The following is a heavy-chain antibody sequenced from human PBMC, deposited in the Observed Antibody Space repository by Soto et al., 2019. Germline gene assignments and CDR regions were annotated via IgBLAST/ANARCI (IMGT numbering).Heavy chain of an antibody. CDR2: ISSSSSYT. D-gene: IGHD4-4*01. CDR1: GFTFSDYY. V-gene: IGHV3-11*05. CDR3: AKDLNSNYGWFDP. J-gene: IGHJ5*02. Sequence: GGSLRLSCAASGFTFSDYYMSWIRQAPGKGLEWVSYISSSSSYTNYADSVKGRFTISRDNAKNSLYLQMNSLRAEDTAVYYCAKDLNSNYGWFDPWGQGTLVTVSS.